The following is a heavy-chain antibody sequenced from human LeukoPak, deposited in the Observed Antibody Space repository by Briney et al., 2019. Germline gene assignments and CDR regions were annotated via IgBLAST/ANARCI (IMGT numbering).Heavy chain of an antibody. V-gene: IGHV3-30*04. D-gene: IGHD4-11*01. CDR3: ARDLGGPTVLPLYYYYYGMDV. CDR1: GFTFSSFA. Sequence: GRSLRLSCAASGFTFSSFAMHWVRQAPGKGLEWVAVISYDGSNKFYADSVKGRFTISRDNSKNSLYLQMNSLRAEDTAVYYCARDLGGPTVLPLYYYYYGMDVWGQGTTVTVSS. J-gene: IGHJ6*02. CDR2: ISYDGSNK.